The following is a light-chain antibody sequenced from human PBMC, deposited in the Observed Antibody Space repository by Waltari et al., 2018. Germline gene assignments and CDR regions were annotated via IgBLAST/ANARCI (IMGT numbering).Light chain of an antibody. CDR2: DNN. V-gene: IGLV1-51*01. J-gene: IGLJ2*01. Sequence: QSVLTQPPSVSAAPGQKVTISCSGTGSNIGNNFVSWYQQLPGTAPKLLIYDNNNRPPGIPDRFSGSKSGTSATLGITGLQTGDEADYYCGTWDTDLSVVFGGGTKLTVL. CDR1: GSNIGNNF. CDR3: GTWDTDLSVV.